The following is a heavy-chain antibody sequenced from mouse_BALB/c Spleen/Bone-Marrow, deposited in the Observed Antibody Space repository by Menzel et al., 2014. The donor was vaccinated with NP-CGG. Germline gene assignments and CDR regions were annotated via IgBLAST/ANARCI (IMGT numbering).Heavy chain of an antibody. J-gene: IGHJ4*01. CDR1: GYTFCSYW. Sequence: VQLQQSGAELMKPGASVKISCKATGYTFCSYWIEWVKQRPGHGLEWIGEILPGSGNTNYNEKFKGKATFTADTSSNTAYMQLSSLTSEDSAVYYCAREDITTVVEMDYWGQGTSVTVSS. CDR2: ILPGSGNT. V-gene: IGHV1-9*01. D-gene: IGHD1-1*01. CDR3: AREDITTVVEMDY.